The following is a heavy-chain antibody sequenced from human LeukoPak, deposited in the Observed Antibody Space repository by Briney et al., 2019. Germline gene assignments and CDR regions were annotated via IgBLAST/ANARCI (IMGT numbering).Heavy chain of an antibody. CDR2: MYTGGST. CDR1: EFIVSNNY. CDR3: ASHDWFDP. Sequence: GGSLRLSCAASEFIVSNNYMSWVRQAPGKGLEWVSVMYTGGSTYYADSVEGRFTISRDNSKNTLYLQMNSLRVEDTAVYYCASHDWFDPWGQGTLVTVSS. J-gene: IGHJ5*02. V-gene: IGHV3-66*04.